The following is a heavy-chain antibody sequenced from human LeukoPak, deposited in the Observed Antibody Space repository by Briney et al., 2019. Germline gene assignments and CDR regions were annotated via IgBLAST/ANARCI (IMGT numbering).Heavy chain of an antibody. CDR3: ARDYYDSSGYYEYYFDY. V-gene: IGHV1-69*06. Sequence: EASVKVSCKASGGTFSSYGISWVRQAPGQGLEWMGGIIPTFGTISNTQKYQGRITLTADKSTSTAYMELRSLRSDDTAVYYCARDYYDSSGYYEYYFDYWGQGTLVTVSS. J-gene: IGHJ4*02. CDR2: IIPTFGTI. D-gene: IGHD3-22*01. CDR1: GGTFSSYG.